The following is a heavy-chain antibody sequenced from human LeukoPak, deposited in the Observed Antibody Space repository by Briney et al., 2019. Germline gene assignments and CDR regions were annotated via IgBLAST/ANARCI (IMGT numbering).Heavy chain of an antibody. D-gene: IGHD1-1*01. CDR2: INHSGST. Sequence: SETLSLTCAVYGGSFSGYYWSWIRQPPGKGLGWIGEINHSGSTNYNPSLKSRVTISVDTSKNQFSLKLSSVTAADTAVYYCASLGTTGTTFDYWGQGTLVTVSS. J-gene: IGHJ4*02. CDR3: ASLGTTGTTFDY. V-gene: IGHV4-34*01. CDR1: GGSFSGYY.